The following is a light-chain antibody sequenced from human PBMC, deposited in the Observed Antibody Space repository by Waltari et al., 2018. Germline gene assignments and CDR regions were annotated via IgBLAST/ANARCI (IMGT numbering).Light chain of an antibody. CDR3: TSFTNSNTRV. CDR2: DVS. Sequence: QSALTQPASVSGSPGQSITISCTGSSSDVGTYNYVSWYQQHPGKAPKLMIYDVSNRPSGVSNRFSYSKSGNTASLTISGLQADDEAAYYCTSFTNSNTRVFGGGTKLTVL. J-gene: IGLJ2*01. CDR1: SSDVGTYNY. V-gene: IGLV2-14*01.